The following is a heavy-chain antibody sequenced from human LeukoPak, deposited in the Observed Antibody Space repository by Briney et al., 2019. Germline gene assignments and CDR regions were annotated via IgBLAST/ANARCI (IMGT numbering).Heavy chain of an antibody. CDR3: AREEYRYFLDY. V-gene: IGHV1-2*02. Sequence: ASVKVSCKASGYTFIGNYMHWVRQAPGQGLEWMGWINPNSGGTNYAQKFQGRVTMTRDTSISTAYMELSSLRSEDTAVYYCAREEYRYFLDYWGQGTLVTVSS. D-gene: IGHD2/OR15-2a*01. CDR1: GYTFIGNY. CDR2: INPNSGGT. J-gene: IGHJ4*02.